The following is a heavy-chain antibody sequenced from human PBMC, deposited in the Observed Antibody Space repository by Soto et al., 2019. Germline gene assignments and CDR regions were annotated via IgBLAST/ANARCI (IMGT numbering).Heavy chain of an antibody. V-gene: IGHV3-23*01. CDR2: ISGSGGST. CDR1: GFTFSSYA. Sequence: GGSLRLSCAASGFTFSSYAMSWVRQAPGKGLEWVSAISGSGGSTYYADSVKGRFTISRDNSKNTLYLQMNSLRAEDTAVYYCAKDGGAWAKQWLPSGYYYYGMDVWGQGTTVTVSS. D-gene: IGHD6-19*01. CDR3: AKDGGAWAKQWLPSGYYYYGMDV. J-gene: IGHJ6*02.